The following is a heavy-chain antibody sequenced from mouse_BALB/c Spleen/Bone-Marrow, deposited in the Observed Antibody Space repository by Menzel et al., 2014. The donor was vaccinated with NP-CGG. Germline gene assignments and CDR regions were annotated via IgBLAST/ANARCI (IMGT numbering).Heavy chain of an antibody. V-gene: IGHV1S56*01. CDR1: GYTFTSYY. Sequence: QVQLQQSGPELVNPGASVRISCKASGYTFTSYYIHWVKQRPGQGLEWIGWIYPGNVNTKYNEKFKGKATLTADESSSTAYMQLSSLTSEDSAVYFCARWPYYWGQGTTLTVSS. CDR3: ARWPYY. CDR2: IYPGNVNT. J-gene: IGHJ2*01.